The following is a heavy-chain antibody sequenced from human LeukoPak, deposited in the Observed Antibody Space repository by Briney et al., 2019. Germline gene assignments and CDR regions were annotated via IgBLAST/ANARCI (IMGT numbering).Heavy chain of an antibody. CDR3: ARFSPDENHGDYAFDY. J-gene: IGHJ4*02. V-gene: IGHV1-8*01. D-gene: IGHD4-17*01. CDR1: GYTFTNYD. Sequence: ASVRVSCKASGYTFTNYDINWVRQTTGRGLQWIGWMNPNSGDSGYAQELQGRVTMTRDTSISTAYMELSSLTSEDTALYFCARFSPDENHGDYAFDYWGQGTPVTVSS. CDR2: MNPNSGDS.